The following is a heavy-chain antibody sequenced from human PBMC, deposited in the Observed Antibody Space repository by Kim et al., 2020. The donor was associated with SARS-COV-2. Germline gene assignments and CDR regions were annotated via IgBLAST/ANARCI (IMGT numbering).Heavy chain of an antibody. CDR2: INHSGST. V-gene: IGHV4-34*01. CDR1: GGSFSGYS. D-gene: IGHD3-22*01. CDR3: ARGKSEITMIVVVMTGSSHYFDY. Sequence: SETLSLTCAVYGGSFSGYSWSWIRQPPGKGLEWIEEINHSGSTKYNPSLKSRVTISVDTSKNQFSLKLKSVTAADTAVYYCARGKSEITMIVVVMTGSSHYFDYWGQGNLVTVSS. J-gene: IGHJ4*02.